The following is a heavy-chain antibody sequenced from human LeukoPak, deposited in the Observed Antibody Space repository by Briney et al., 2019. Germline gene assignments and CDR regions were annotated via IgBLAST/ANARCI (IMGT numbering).Heavy chain of an antibody. Sequence: ASVKVSCKASGYTFTGYYMHWVRQAPGQGLEWMGWINPNSGGTNYAQKFQGRVTMTRDTSISTAYMELSRLRSDDTAVYNCARVDVAAAGIVSFDIWGQGTMVTVSS. CDR2: INPNSGGT. CDR3: ARVDVAAAGIVSFDI. V-gene: IGHV1-2*02. J-gene: IGHJ3*02. D-gene: IGHD6-13*01. CDR1: GYTFTGYY.